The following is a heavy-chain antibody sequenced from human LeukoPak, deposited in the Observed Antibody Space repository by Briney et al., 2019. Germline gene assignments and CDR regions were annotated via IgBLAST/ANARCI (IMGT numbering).Heavy chain of an antibody. Sequence: SETLSLTCTVSGYSISSGYYWGWIRQPPGKGLEWIGSIYYSGSTYYNPSLKSRVTISVDTSKNQFSLKLSSVTAADTAVYFCARLRSTYWYFDLWGRGTLVTVSS. V-gene: IGHV4-38-2*02. CDR1: GYSISSGYY. CDR3: ARLRSTYWYFDL. D-gene: IGHD1-26*01. CDR2: IYYSGST. J-gene: IGHJ2*01.